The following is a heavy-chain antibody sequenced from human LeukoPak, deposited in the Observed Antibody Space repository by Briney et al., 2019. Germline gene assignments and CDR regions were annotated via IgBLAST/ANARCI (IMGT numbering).Heavy chain of an antibody. D-gene: IGHD3-10*01. CDR2: ISAYNGNT. V-gene: IGHV1-18*01. Sequence: ASVKVSCKASGYTFTSYGISWVRQAPGQGLEWMGWISAYNGNTNYAQKLQGRVTMTTDTSTSTAYMELSSLRSEDTAVYYCVSHYYGSGSYSREDYWGQGTLVTVSS. CDR3: VSHYYGSGSYSREDY. J-gene: IGHJ4*02. CDR1: GYTFTSYG.